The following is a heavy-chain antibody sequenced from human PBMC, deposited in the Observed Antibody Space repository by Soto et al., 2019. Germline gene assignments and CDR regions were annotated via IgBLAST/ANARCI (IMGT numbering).Heavy chain of an antibody. J-gene: IGHJ4*02. CDR1: VGSFSGYY. V-gene: IGHV4-34*01. Sequence: SETLSLTCAVYVGSFSGYYLSWIRQPPGKGLEWIGEINHSGSTNYNPSLKSRVTISVDTSKNQFSLKLSSVTAADTAVYYCARAVPADIVVVPAADNFDYWGQGTLVTVS. D-gene: IGHD2-2*01. CDR3: ARAVPADIVVVPAADNFDY. CDR2: INHSGST.